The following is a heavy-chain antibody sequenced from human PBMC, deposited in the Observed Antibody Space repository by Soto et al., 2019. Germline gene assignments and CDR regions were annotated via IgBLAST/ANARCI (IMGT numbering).Heavy chain of an antibody. V-gene: IGHV3-30-3*01. J-gene: IGHJ4*02. Sequence: QVQLVESGGGVVQPGRSLRLSCAASGFTFSSYAMHWVRQAPGKGLEWVAVISYDGSNKYYADSVKGRFTISRDNSKNTLYLQMNSLIAEDTAVYYCARAGSYDSSGYGAYWGQGTLVTVSS. D-gene: IGHD3-22*01. CDR3: ARAGSYDSSGYGAY. CDR1: GFTFSSYA. CDR2: ISYDGSNK.